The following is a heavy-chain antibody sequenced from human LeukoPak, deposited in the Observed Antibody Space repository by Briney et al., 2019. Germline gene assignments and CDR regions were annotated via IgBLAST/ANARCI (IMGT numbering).Heavy chain of an antibody. V-gene: IGHV3-7*01. D-gene: IGHD2-21*02. CDR2: IKQDGTEK. CDR3: ARDTDQYCGRDCYVDY. CDR1: GFTFTTYW. Sequence: TGGSLRLSCAASGFTFTTYWMSWVRQAPGKGLEWVANIKQDGTEKYYVDSVKGRFTISRDNARNSLYLQMNSLRAEDTAVYYCARDTDQYCGRDCYVDYWGQGTLVTVSS. J-gene: IGHJ4*02.